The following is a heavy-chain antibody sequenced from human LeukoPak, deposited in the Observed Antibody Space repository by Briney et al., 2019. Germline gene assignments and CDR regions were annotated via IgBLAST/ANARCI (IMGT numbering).Heavy chain of an antibody. CDR1: GYSFTSYW. CDR2: IYPDDSDT. CDR3: ARHYPGGDYFIDY. D-gene: IGHD4-17*01. Sequence: GESLKISCKGSGYSFTSYWIGWVRQMPGKGLEWVGIIYPDDSDTRYSPSFQDQVTTSADKSISTAYLQWSSLKASDTAMYYCARHYPGGDYFIDYWGQGTLVTVSS. V-gene: IGHV5-51*01. J-gene: IGHJ4*02.